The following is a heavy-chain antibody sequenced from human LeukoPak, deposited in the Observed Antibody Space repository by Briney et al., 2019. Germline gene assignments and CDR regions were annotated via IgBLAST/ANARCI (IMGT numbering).Heavy chain of an antibody. CDR2: ISGSGGST. D-gene: IGHD5-12*01. Sequence: GGSLRLSCAASEFSVGSNYMTWVRQAPGKGLEWVSGISGSGGSTYYADSVKGRFTISRDNSKNTLYLQMNSLRAEDTAVYYCARGPSGYHNTGGQGTLVTVSS. CDR3: ARGPSGYHNT. V-gene: IGHV3-23*01. CDR1: EFSVGSNY. J-gene: IGHJ4*02.